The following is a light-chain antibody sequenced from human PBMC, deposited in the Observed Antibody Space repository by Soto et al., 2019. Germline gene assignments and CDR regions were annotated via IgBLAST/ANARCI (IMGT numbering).Light chain of an antibody. V-gene: IGKV1-27*01. CDR2: AAS. Sequence: DIQMTQSPSSLSASVGDRVTITCRASQGISNYLAWYQQKPGKVPKLLIYAASTLQSGVPSRFSGSGSGTDFTLTISSLQPEDVANYYCPPLTFGGGTKVEIK. J-gene: IGKJ4*01. CDR1: QGISNY. CDR3: PPLT.